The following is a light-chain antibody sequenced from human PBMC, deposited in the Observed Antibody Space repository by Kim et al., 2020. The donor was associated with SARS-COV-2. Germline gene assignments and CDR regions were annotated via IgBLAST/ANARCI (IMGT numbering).Light chain of an antibody. J-gene: IGKJ1*01. CDR2: EAS. Sequence: DIQMTQSPSTLSASVGDRVTITCRASQTISNWLAWYQQKPGKAPKLLIQEASSLQSGVPSRFSGSASGTEFTLTISSLQPDDFATYYCQQYSYYWTLGQGTKVDIK. V-gene: IGKV1-5*03. CDR1: QTISNW. CDR3: QQYSYYWT.